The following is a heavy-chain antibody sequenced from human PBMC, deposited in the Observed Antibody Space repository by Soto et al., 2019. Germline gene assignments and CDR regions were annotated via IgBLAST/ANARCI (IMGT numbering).Heavy chain of an antibody. Sequence: QVHLVQSGGEVKKPGASVKVSCKASGYTFNRHGITWVRQAPGQGLEWMGWISGYNGDINYEKKFQGRVTLSSDTLTSTVYFELKSLRFDDTAVYYCARARIVGAREIDFWGQGTLVTVSS. CDR2: ISGYNGDI. CDR3: ARARIVGAREIDF. CDR1: GYTFNRHG. V-gene: IGHV1-18*04. D-gene: IGHD1-26*01. J-gene: IGHJ4*02.